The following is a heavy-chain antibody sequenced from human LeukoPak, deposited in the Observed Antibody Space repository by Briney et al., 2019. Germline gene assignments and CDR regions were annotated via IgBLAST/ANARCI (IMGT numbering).Heavy chain of an antibody. V-gene: IGHV1-2*02. J-gene: IGHJ6*04. D-gene: IGHD3-10*01. CDR1: GYTFSGYY. CDR2: INPNSGGT. Sequence: EASVKVSCKASGYTFSGYYMHWVRQAPGQGLEWMGWINPNSGGTNYAQKFQGRVTMTRDTSISTAYMELSRLRSDDTAVYYCARDGYYGSGSFTDVWGKGTTVTVSS. CDR3: ARDGYYGSGSFTDV.